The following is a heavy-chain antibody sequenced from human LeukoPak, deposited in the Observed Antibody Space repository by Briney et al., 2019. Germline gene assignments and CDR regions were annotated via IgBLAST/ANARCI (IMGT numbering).Heavy chain of an antibody. J-gene: IGHJ4*02. V-gene: IGHV3-64*01. CDR2: ISSNGGST. CDR1: GFTFSSNA. D-gene: IGHD6-13*01. CDR3: ARDLGYSSSWFDY. Sequence: PGGSLRLSCAASGFTFSSNAMHWVRQAPGKGLEYVSAISSNGGSTYYANSVKGRFTISRDNSKNTLYLQMGSLRAEDMAVYYCARDLGYSSSWFDYWGQGTLVTVSS.